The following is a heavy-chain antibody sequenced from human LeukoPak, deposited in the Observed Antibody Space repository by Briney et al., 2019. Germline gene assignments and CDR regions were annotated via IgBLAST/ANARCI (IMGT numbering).Heavy chain of an antibody. CDR3: AKVLLWFGEFTYYFDY. V-gene: IGHV3-23*01. CDR2: ISGSGGST. Sequence: PGGSLRLSCAASGFTFSSYGMSWVRQAPGKGLEWVSAISGSGGSTYYADSVKGRFTISRDNSKNTLYLQMNSLRAEDTAVYYCAKVLLWFGEFTYYFDYWGQGTVVTVSS. CDR1: GFTFSSYG. J-gene: IGHJ4*02. D-gene: IGHD3-10*01.